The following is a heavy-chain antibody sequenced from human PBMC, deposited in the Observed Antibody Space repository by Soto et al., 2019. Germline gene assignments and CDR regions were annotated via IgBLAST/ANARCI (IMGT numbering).Heavy chain of an antibody. CDR2: IYYSGST. D-gene: IGHD6-13*01. V-gene: IGHV4-59*01. CDR3: ARDIGNAAPGDWYFDL. CDR1: GGSIGRYY. Sequence: QVQLQESGPGLVKPAETLALTCAVSGGSIGRYYWSWIRQLPGGGLEWIGYIYYSGSTNYDPSLKSRVTISVDTSKNQFFLNVSSVTAADTAVYYCARDIGNAAPGDWYFDLWGRGTLVTVSS. J-gene: IGHJ2*01.